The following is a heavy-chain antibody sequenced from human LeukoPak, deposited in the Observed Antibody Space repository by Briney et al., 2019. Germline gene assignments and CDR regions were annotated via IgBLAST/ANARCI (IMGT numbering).Heavy chain of an antibody. V-gene: IGHV4-39*07. Sequence: PSETLSLTCTVSGGSISSNSYYWGWIRQPPGKGLEWIGSMYYSGSTNYNPSLKSRVTISVDTSKNQFSLKLSSVTAADTAVYYCARRWWYQPNDYWGQGTLVTVSS. CDR1: GGSISSNSYY. J-gene: IGHJ4*02. CDR3: ARRWWYQPNDY. D-gene: IGHD2-15*01. CDR2: MYYSGST.